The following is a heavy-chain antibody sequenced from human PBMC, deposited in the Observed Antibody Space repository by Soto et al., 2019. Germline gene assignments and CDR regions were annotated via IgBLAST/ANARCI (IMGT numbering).Heavy chain of an antibody. D-gene: IGHD3-9*01. V-gene: IGHV1-3*01. CDR3: ARRGALTSYFFGYYFDY. CDR1: GYTFPRYA. J-gene: IGHJ4*02. Sequence: QVQLVQSGAEVKKPGASVKVSCKTSGYTFPRYALHWVRQAPGQRLEWMGWINPANGNTKYSQKFQGRVTFTRDTSASTAYMEMSSLISEDKAVYYCARRGALTSYFFGYYFDYWGQGTLVTVSS. CDR2: INPANGNT.